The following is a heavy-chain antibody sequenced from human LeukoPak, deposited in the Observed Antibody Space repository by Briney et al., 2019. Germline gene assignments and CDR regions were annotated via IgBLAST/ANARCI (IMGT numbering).Heavy chain of an antibody. Sequence: GGSLRLSCAASGFTLNTYGMHWVRQAPGKGLEWVAFIRFDGSNKYYADSVKGRFTISRDNSKNTLYLQMKSLRPEDTAVYYRARGDGYCSSASCSGNWGQGTLVTVSS. J-gene: IGHJ4*02. V-gene: IGHV3-30*02. CDR3: ARGDGYCSSASCSGN. D-gene: IGHD2-2*03. CDR1: GFTLNTYG. CDR2: IRFDGSNK.